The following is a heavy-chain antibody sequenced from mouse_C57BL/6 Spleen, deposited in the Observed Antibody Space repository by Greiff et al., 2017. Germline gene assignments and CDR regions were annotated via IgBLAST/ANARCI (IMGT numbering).Heavy chain of an antibody. CDR2: IDPSDSYT. D-gene: IGHD2-10*01. CDR3: ARGTYYGNYEGFAY. J-gene: IGHJ3*01. V-gene: IGHV1-59*01. CDR1: GYTFTSYW. Sequence: QVQLQQPGAELVRPGTSVKLSCKASGYTFTSYWMHWVKQRPGQGLEWIGVIDPSDSYTNYNQKFKGKATLTVDTSSSTAYMQLSSLTSEDSAVYYCARGTYYGNYEGFAYWGQGTLVTVSA.